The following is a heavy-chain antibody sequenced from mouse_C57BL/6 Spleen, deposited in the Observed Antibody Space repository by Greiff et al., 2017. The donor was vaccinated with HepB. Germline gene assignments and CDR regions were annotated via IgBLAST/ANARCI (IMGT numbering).Heavy chain of an antibody. CDR3: ARTPYVRQLTAWFAY. CDR1: GYTFTSYW. Sequence: QVQLQQPGTELVKPGASVKLSCKASGYTFTSYWMHWVKQRPGQGLEWIGIINPSNGGTNYNEKFKSKATLTVDKSSSTAYMQLSSLTSEDSAVYYCARTPYVRQLTAWFAYWGQGTLVTVSA. D-gene: IGHD3-2*02. J-gene: IGHJ3*01. CDR2: INPSNGGT. V-gene: IGHV1-53*01.